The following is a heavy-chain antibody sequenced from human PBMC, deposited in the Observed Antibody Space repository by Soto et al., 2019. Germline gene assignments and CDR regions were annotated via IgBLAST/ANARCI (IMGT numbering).Heavy chain of an antibody. CDR1: GYTFASYA. CDR2: INAGNGNT. Sequence: ASVKVSCKASGYTFASYAMHWVRQAPGQRLEWMGWINAGNGNTKYSQKFRGRVTITRDTSASTAYMDLSSLRSEDTAVYYCARSFVVVTALDDWGQGPLVPVSS. V-gene: IGHV1-3*01. CDR3: ARSFVVVTALDD. J-gene: IGHJ4*02. D-gene: IGHD2-21*02.